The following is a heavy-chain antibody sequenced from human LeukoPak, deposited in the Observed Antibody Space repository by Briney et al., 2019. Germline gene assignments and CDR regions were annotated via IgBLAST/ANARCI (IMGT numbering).Heavy chain of an antibody. CDR3: ARAYDYGDLGWFDP. CDR2: ISSSSGYI. J-gene: IGHJ5*02. V-gene: IGHV3-21*01. D-gene: IGHD4-17*01. Sequence: GGSLRLSCAASGFTFSSYSMNWVRQAPGKGLEWVSSISSSSGYIYYADSVKGRFTISRDNAKNSLYLQMNSLRAEDTAVYYCARAYDYGDLGWFDPWDQGTLVTVSS. CDR1: GFTFSSYS.